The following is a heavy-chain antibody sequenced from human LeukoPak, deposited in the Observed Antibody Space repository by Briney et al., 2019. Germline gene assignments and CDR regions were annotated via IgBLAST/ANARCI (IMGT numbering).Heavy chain of an antibody. CDR2: INSDGSRT. CDR3: ARGGDYPFDY. V-gene: IGHV3-74*01. CDR1: GFXFSSYW. Sequence: GESLRLSCVASGFXFSSYWIHWVRQSPGKGLVWLSRINSDGSRTSYADSVKGRFTISRDNAKNTLSLQMSSLRAEDTAVYHCARGGDYPFDYWGQGTLVTVSS. J-gene: IGHJ4*02. D-gene: IGHD4-17*01.